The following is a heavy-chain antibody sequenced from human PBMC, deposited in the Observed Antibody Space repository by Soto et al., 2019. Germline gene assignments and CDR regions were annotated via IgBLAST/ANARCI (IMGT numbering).Heavy chain of an antibody. Sequence: ESGGGLVKPGGSLRLSCAASGFTFRSYSMNWVRQAPGKGLEWVSSISSSSSYIYYADSVKGRFTISRDNAKNSLYLQTNSLRAEDTAVYYCARKMAAALDAFDIWGQGTMVTVSS. CDR2: ISSSSSYI. D-gene: IGHD6-13*01. J-gene: IGHJ3*02. V-gene: IGHV3-21*01. CDR3: ARKMAAALDAFDI. CDR1: GFTFRSYS.